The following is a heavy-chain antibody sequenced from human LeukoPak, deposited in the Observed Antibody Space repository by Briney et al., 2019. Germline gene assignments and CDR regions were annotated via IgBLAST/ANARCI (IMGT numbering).Heavy chain of an antibody. D-gene: IGHD6-13*01. CDR2: INHSGST. CDR1: GGSFSGYY. Sequence: SETLSLTCAVYGGSFSGYYWSWIRQPPGKGLEWIGEINHSGSTNYNPSLKSRVTISVDTSKNQFSLKLSSVTAADTAVYYCARVRSSWYMWDYWGQGTLVTASS. J-gene: IGHJ4*02. CDR3: ARVRSSWYMWDY. V-gene: IGHV4-34*01.